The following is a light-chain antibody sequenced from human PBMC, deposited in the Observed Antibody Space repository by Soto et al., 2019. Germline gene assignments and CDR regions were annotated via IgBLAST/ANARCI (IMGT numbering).Light chain of an antibody. V-gene: IGLV2-14*01. CDR2: EVN. Sequence: QSALTQPASVSGSPGQSITISCTGTSSDVGGYIYVSWYQLHPGKAPKLMIYEVNNRPSGVSNRFSGSKSGNTASLTISGLQAEDEGDYYCSSYTSSSTLVFGGGTKLTVL. J-gene: IGLJ3*02. CDR3: SSYTSSSTLV. CDR1: SSDVGGYIY.